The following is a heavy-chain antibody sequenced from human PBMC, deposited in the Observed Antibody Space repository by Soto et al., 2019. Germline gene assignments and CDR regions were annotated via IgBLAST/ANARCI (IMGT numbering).Heavy chain of an antibody. D-gene: IGHD2-15*01. Sequence: GGSLRLSCAASGFTFSSYAMHWVRQAPGKGLEWVAVISYDGSNKYYADSVKGRFTISRDNSKNTLYLQMNSLRAEDTAVYYCATEKGYCSGGSCYGAFDIWGQGTMVTVSS. J-gene: IGHJ3*02. CDR3: ATEKGYCSGGSCYGAFDI. CDR2: ISYDGSNK. V-gene: IGHV3-30-3*01. CDR1: GFTFSSYA.